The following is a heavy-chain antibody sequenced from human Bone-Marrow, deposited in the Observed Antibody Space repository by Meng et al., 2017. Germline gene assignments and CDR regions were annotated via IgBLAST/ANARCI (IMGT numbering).Heavy chain of an antibody. Sequence: GRLPEWGPGLVRPSEPLSLTCTVSGGSGCSGSYYWSWIRQPPGKGLEWIGYIYYTGTTKYNPSLKSRVTISVDTSKNQFSLNLSSVTAADTALYYCARTPGYSYGQIDSWGQGTLVTVSS. V-gene: IGHV4-61*01. D-gene: IGHD5-18*01. J-gene: IGHJ4*02. CDR1: GGSGCSGSYY. CDR2: IYYTGTT. CDR3: ARTPGYSYGQIDS.